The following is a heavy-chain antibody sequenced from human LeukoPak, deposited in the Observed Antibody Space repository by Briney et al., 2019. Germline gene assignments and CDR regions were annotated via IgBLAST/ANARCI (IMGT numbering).Heavy chain of an antibody. CDR3: ARLGNSYYFDY. D-gene: IGHD6-6*01. V-gene: IGHV1-69*04. CDR1: GGTFSSYA. J-gene: IGHJ4*02. Sequence: ASVKVSCKASGGTFSSYAISWVRQAPGQGLEWMGRIIPIFGIANYAQKFQGRVTITADKSTSTAYMELSSLRSEDTAVYYCARLGNSYYFDYWGQGTLVTVSS. CDR2: IIPIFGIA.